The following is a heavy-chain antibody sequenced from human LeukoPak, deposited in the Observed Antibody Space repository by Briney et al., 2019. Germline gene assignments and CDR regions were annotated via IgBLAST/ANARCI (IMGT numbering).Heavy chain of an antibody. D-gene: IGHD3-22*01. V-gene: IGHV5-51*01. J-gene: IGHJ5*02. CDR2: IYPGDSDT. CDR3: ARQLQLTYYYDSSGPNWFDP. Sequence: GESLKISCKGSGYSFTSYWIGWVRQMPGKGLEWMGIIYPGDSDTRYSPSFQGQVTISADKSISTAYLQWSSLKASDTAMYYCARQLQLTYYYDSSGPNWFDPWGQGTLVTVSS. CDR1: GYSFTSYW.